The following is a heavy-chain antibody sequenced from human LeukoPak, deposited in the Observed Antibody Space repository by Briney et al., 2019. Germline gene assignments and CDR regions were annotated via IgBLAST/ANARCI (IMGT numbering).Heavy chain of an antibody. D-gene: IGHD1-26*01. J-gene: IGHJ4*02. V-gene: IGHV3-23*01. CDR2: ISGSGGST. CDR1: GFTFSSYA. Sequence: SGGSLSLSCAASGFTFSSYAMSWVRQAPGKGLEWVSAISGSGGSTYYADSVKGRFTISRDNSKNTLYLQMNSLRAEDTAVYCCAKDVGGATPYDYWGQGTLVTVSS. CDR3: AKDVGGATPYDY.